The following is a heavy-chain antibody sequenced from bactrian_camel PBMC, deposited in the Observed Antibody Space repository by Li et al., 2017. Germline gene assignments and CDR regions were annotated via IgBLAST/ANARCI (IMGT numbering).Heavy chain of an antibody. D-gene: IGHD7*01. V-gene: IGHV3S45*01. CDR3: ATSSEERQLGTRLNY. J-gene: IGHJ4*01. Sequence: HVQLVESGGGSVQAGGSLRLSCAISGRSNENYFLAWFRQPPGKEREGVAAMYTGFGGGNIYYDDSVKGRFTISQDNSKNTLFLQMNGLKTEDTAVYYCATSSEERQLGTRLNYWGQGTQVTVS. CDR1: GRSNENYF. CDR2: MYTGFGGGNI.